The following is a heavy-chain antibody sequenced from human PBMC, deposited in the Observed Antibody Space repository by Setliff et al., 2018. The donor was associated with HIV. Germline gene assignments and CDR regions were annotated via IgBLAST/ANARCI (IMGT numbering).Heavy chain of an antibody. Sequence: SKTLSLTCTVSGASINNYYWSWIRQPPGKGLEWIGYIYPNGSPDYPSGNIVYNPSFRSRVTLSLDTSKNQFSLKLTSVTAADAAVYYCTGDYNSGSYRFDYWGQGTPVTVSS. CDR2: IYPNGSP. V-gene: IGHV4-4*08. CDR1: GASINNYY. CDR3: TGDYNSGSYRFDY. D-gene: IGHD3-10*01. J-gene: IGHJ4*02.